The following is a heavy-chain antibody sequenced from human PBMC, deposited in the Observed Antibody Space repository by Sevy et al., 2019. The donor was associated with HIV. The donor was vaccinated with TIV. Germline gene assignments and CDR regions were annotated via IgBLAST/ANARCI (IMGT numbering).Heavy chain of an antibody. CDR2: IYYSGST. V-gene: IGHV4-39*01. D-gene: IGHD6-19*01. CDR3: ARRQVHAVAGTGNWFDP. CDR1: GGSISSSSYY. Sequence: SETLSLTCTVSGGSISSSSYYWGWIRQPPGKGLEWIGSIYYSGSTYYNPSLKSRVTISVDTSKNQFSLKLSSVTAAETAVYYCARRQVHAVAGTGNWFDPWGQGTLVTVSS. J-gene: IGHJ5*02.